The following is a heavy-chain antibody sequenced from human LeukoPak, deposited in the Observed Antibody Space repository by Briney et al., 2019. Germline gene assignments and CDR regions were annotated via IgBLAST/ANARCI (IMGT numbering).Heavy chain of an antibody. CDR3: ARGSSGPLDY. CDR1: GGSFSGYY. J-gene: IGHJ4*02. Sequence: SETLSLTCAVYGGSFSGYYWSWIRQPPGKGLEWIGEINHGGSPSYNPSLKSRGTISLDTSKNQFSLKVGSVTAADTAVYYCARGSSGPLDYWGQGTLVTVSS. D-gene: IGHD3-10*01. CDR2: INHGGSP. V-gene: IGHV4-34*01.